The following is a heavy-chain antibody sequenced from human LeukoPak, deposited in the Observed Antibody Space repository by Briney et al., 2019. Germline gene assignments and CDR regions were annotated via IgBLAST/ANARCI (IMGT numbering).Heavy chain of an antibody. J-gene: IGHJ4*02. V-gene: IGHV4-59*06. CDR1: GGTTSSYY. CDR2: IYYSGTT. D-gene: IGHD1-26*01. Sequence: SETLSLTRTVSGGTTSSYYWSWIRQPPGKGLEWIGYIYYSGTTYYNPSLKSRVTMSVDTSKNQFSLKLISVTAADTSVYYCGTDGTSGSCFDYWGQGTLVTVSS. CDR3: GTDGTSGSCFDY.